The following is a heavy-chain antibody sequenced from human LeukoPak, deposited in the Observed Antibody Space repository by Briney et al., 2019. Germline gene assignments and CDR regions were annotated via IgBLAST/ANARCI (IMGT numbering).Heavy chain of an antibody. CDR2: VSWNSGTI. V-gene: IGHV3-9*01. CDR3: AKDVAYNRGAFDV. CDR1: GFTLDDYA. J-gene: IGHJ3*01. D-gene: IGHD1-14*01. Sequence: PGRSLRLSCAASGFTLDDYAMHWVRQAPGKGLEWVSGVSWNSGTIEYADSVKGRFTISRDNAKNSLYLQMNSLRAEDTALYYCAKDVAYNRGAFDVWGQGTMVTVSS.